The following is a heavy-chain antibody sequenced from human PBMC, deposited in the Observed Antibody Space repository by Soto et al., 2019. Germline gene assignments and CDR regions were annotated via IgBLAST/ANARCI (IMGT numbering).Heavy chain of an antibody. CDR2: VSHDGSRE. CDR1: GFAFSIYG. J-gene: IGHJ4*02. Sequence: GGSLRLSCAASGFAFSIYGMNWVRQAPGKGLEWVAYVSHDGSREYYPDSVRGRFTISRDNSKNTVYLQMNSLRAEDTALYYCARDDYTTTTCFGYWGQGTPVTVSS. V-gene: IGHV3-33*05. CDR3: ARDDYTTTTCFGY. D-gene: IGHD2-2*01.